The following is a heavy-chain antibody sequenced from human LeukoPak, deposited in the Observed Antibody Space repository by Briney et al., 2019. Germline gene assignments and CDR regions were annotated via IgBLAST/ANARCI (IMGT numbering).Heavy chain of an antibody. V-gene: IGHV1-2*02. CDR1: AYSFTVYY. CDR3: ATDQNYFDTTAYYGMDC. D-gene: IGHD3-22*01. CDR2: INPNSGAT. J-gene: IGHJ4*02. Sequence: ASVTVSFKASAYSFTVYYIHWGRQAPGQGGGWMGWINPNSGATTYAQKFHGTATITSPTSTSTASMDLSRLTSDDTAVYYCATDQNYFDTTAYYGMDCWGQGTLVTVSS.